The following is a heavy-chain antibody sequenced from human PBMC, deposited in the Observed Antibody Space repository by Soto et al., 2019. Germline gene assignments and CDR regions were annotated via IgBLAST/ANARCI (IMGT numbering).Heavy chain of an antibody. V-gene: IGHV1-46*01. D-gene: IGHD3-22*01. Sequence: ASVKVSCKASGYTFTSYYMHWVRQAPGQGLEWTGIINPSGGSTSYAQKFQGRVTMTRDTSTSTVYMELSSLRSEDTAVYYCARDGLNDSSGYYFPYFQHWGQGTLVTVSS. CDR1: GYTFTSYY. CDR3: ARDGLNDSSGYYFPYFQH. J-gene: IGHJ1*01. CDR2: INPSGGST.